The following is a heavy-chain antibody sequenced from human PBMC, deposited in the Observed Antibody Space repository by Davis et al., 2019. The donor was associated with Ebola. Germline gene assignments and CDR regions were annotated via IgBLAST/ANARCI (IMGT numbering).Heavy chain of an antibody. Sequence: AASVKVSCKASGGTFSSYAISWVRQAPGQGLEWMGRIIPILGIANYAQKFQGRVTITADKSTSTAYMELSSLRSEDTAVYYCARDNGDYSPFDYWGQGTLVTVSS. J-gene: IGHJ4*02. CDR1: GGTFSSYA. CDR3: ARDNGDYSPFDY. D-gene: IGHD4-17*01. CDR2: IIPILGIA. V-gene: IGHV1-69*04.